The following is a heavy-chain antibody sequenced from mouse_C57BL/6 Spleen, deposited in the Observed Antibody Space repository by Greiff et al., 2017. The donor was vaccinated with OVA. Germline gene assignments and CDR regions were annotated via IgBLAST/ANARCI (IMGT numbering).Heavy chain of an antibody. CDR3: AKGGYGDAMDY. CDR2: IHPNSGST. CDR1: GYTFTSYW. D-gene: IGHD2-2*01. J-gene: IGHJ4*01. Sequence: QVQLQQPGAELVKPGASVKLSCKASGYTFTSYWMHWVKQRPGQGLEWIGMIHPNSGSTNYNEKFKSKATLTVDKSSSTAYMQLSSLTSEDAAVYYCAKGGYGDAMDYWGQGTSVTVSS. V-gene: IGHV1-64*01.